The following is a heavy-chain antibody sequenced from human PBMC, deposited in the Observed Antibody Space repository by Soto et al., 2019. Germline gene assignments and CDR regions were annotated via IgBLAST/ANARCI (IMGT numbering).Heavy chain of an antibody. CDR1: GGTFSSYT. D-gene: IGHD4-17*01. CDR2: IIPILGIA. CDR3: ARDLQLQTTVTTGY. V-gene: IGHV1-69*08. J-gene: IGHJ4*02. Sequence: QVQLVQSGAEVKKPGSSVKVSCKASGGTFSSYTISWVRQAPGQGLEWMGRIIPILGIANYAQKFQGRVTITADKSTSTAYMELSSLRSEDTAVYYCARDLQLQTTVTTGYWGQGTLVTVSS.